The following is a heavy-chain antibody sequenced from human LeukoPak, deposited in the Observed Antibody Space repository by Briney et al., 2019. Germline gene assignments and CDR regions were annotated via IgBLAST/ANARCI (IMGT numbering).Heavy chain of an antibody. CDR1: GYSFTTYW. Sequence: GESLKISCKGSGYSFTTYWIAWVRQMPGKGLEWMGIIYPGDSDTRYSPSFQGQITISADKSINTAYLQWNSLRASDTAMYYCARRLTTEETFDYWGQGTPVTVPS. CDR3: ARRLTTEETFDY. V-gene: IGHV5-51*01. D-gene: IGHD1-1*01. CDR2: IYPGDSDT. J-gene: IGHJ4*02.